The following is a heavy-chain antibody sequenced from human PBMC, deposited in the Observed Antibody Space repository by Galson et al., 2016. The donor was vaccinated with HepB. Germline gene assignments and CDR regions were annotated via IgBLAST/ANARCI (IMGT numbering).Heavy chain of an antibody. J-gene: IGHJ6*02. CDR2: ISGSGGST. CDR3: ANVDRHSYGYRPAYSMDV. D-gene: IGHD5-18*01. CDR1: GFTFSNYA. Sequence: SLRLSCAASGFTFSNYAMYWVRQTLGKGLEWVSGISGSGGSTYYADPVTGRFTISRNNSKNTLYLQMSSLRVVDTAVYYCANVDRHSYGYRPAYSMDVWGQGTTVTASS. V-gene: IGHV3-23*01.